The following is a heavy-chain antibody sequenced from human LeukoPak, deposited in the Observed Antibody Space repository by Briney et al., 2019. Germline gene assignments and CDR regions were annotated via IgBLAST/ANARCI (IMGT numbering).Heavy chain of an antibody. Sequence: GGSLRLSCAASGITFRGYWMSWVRQAPGKGLEWVANTNEHGSEKYYVDSVKGRFTISRDNAKSPLYLQMNSLRAEDTAIYYCTINEHWGQGTLVSVSS. D-gene: IGHD5-24*01. CDR2: TNEHGSEK. CDR1: GITFRGYW. CDR3: TINEH. J-gene: IGHJ1*01. V-gene: IGHV3-7*01.